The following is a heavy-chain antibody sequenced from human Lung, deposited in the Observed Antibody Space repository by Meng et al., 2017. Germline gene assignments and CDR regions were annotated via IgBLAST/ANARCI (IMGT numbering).Heavy chain of an antibody. CDR3: ARGPTTMAHDFDY. Sequence: HVQLQQWGAGLLKPSETLSLTCVVSGGSFSDYYWSWIRQPPGKVLEWIGEINHSGSTNYNPSLESRATISVDTSQNNLSLKLSSVTAADSAVYYCARGPTTMAHDFDYWGQGTLVTVSS. D-gene: IGHD4-11*01. J-gene: IGHJ4*02. CDR2: INHSGST. CDR1: GGSFSDYY. V-gene: IGHV4-34*01.